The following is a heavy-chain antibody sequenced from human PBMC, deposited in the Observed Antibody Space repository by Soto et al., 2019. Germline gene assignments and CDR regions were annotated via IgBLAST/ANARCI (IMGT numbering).Heavy chain of an antibody. CDR3: ARDPSSGWYRGMYYFDY. CDR2: IYYSGST. Sequence: SETLYLTCTVSGGSISSGGYYWSWIRQHPGKGLEWIGYIYYSGSTYYNPSLKSRVTISVDTSKNQFSLKLSSVTAADTAVYYCARDPSSGWYRGMYYFDYWGQGTLVTVS. J-gene: IGHJ4*02. D-gene: IGHD6-19*01. CDR1: GGSISSGGYY. V-gene: IGHV4-31*03.